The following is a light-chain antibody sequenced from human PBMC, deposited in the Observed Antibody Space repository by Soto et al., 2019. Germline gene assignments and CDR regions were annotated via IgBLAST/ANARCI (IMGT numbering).Light chain of an antibody. V-gene: IGKV1-39*01. CDR1: QSVSIY. CDR3: QQSYTTPPA. Sequence: DIQMTQSPSSLSASVGDRVTITCRASQSVSIYLNWYQQKPGKAPKLLIYTTSSLQSEVPSRFRGSGSGTDFTLTISSLQPEDFATYYCQQSYTTPPAFGQGTKVEVK. CDR2: TTS. J-gene: IGKJ1*01.